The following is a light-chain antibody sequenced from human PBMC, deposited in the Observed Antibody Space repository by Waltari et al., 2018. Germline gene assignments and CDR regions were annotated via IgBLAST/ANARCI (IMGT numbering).Light chain of an antibody. CDR1: QSLVHSNGNTY. V-gene: IGKV2-30*02. Sequence: DVVLTQSPLSLPVTLGQPASISCRSSQSLVHSNGNTYLSWLQQRPGQAPRRLIYEVSIRDSGVPDRFSGSGSGTDFTLKISRVEAEDIGVYYCMQGTHWPPWTFGQGTKVEIK. CDR3: MQGTHWPPWT. CDR2: EVS. J-gene: IGKJ1*01.